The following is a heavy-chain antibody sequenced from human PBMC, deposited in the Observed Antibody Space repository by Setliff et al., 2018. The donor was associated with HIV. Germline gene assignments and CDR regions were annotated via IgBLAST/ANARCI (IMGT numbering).Heavy chain of an antibody. D-gene: IGHD2-21*02. CDR2: IVPILNTG. CDR3: ARVRETSGGYWGNFYYYMDA. CDR1: GGTFRSHE. V-gene: IGHV1-69*13. J-gene: IGHJ6*03. Sequence: ASVKVSCKASGGTFRSHEISWVRQAPGQGLEWMGGIVPILNTGNYAPKFQGRVTTTADESTTTAYMELSSLRSDDTAVYFCARVRETSGGYWGNFYYYMDAWGKGTTVTVS.